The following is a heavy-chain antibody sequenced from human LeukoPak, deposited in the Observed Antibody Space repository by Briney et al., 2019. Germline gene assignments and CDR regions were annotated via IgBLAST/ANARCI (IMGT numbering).Heavy chain of an antibody. J-gene: IGHJ4*02. CDR1: GGSFSGYY. CDR3: ASHPGYCSSTSCLYYFDY. D-gene: IGHD2-2*03. CDR2: INHSGST. V-gene: IGHV4-34*01. Sequence: SETLSLTCALYGGSFSGYYWGWIRQPPGKGLEWIGEINHSGSTNYNPSLKSRVTISVDTSKNQFSLKLSSVTAADTAVYYCASHPGYCSSTSCLYYFDYWGQGTLVTVSS.